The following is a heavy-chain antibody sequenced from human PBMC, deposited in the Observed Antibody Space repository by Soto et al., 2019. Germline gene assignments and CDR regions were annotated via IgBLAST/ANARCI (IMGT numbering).Heavy chain of an antibody. Sequence: GASVKVSCKASGGTFDSYVISWLRQAPGQGLEWMGGIMPIFVTPNYAQKFRGRVTISADESTSTAYLELSSLTSDDTSVYYCARVHSSGIFYFVDPWGQGTLVTVSS. D-gene: IGHD3-10*01. CDR1: GGTFDSYV. V-gene: IGHV1-69*13. J-gene: IGHJ5*02. CDR3: ARVHSSGIFYFVDP. CDR2: IMPIFVTP.